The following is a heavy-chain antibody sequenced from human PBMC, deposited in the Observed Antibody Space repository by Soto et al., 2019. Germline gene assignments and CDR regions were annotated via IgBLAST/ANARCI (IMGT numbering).Heavy chain of an antibody. V-gene: IGHV1-69*01. Sequence: QVQLVQSGAEVKKPGSSVKVSCKASGDTFSSYAISWVRQAPGQGLEWMGGIIPIFGTANYAQKFRGRVTITADESTSTGYMELSSLRSEDTSVYYCARAVIAVAGTRLYYYYGMDVWGQGTTVTVSS. J-gene: IGHJ6*02. CDR3: ARAVIAVAGTRLYYYYGMDV. CDR2: IIPIFGTA. CDR1: GDTFSSYA. D-gene: IGHD6-19*01.